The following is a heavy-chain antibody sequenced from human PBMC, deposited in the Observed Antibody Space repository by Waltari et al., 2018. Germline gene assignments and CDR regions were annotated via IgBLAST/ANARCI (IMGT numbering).Heavy chain of an antibody. CDR1: GGSISSGGYS. J-gene: IGHJ3*02. Sequence: QLQLQESGSGLVKPSQTLSLTCAVSGGSISSGGYSWSWIRQPPGKGLEWIGYIYHSGSTDYNPSLKSRVTISVDRSKNQFSLKLSSVTAADTAVYYCARGVMSSSPHHDAFDIWGQGTMVTVSS. CDR2: IYHSGST. CDR3: ARGVMSSSPHHDAFDI. V-gene: IGHV4-30-2*01. D-gene: IGHD6-6*01.